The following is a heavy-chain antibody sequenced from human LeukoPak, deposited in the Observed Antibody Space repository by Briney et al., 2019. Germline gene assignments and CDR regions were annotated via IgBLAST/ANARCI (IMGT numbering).Heavy chain of an antibody. CDR3: AKDLMEWLPHYFDY. D-gene: IGHD3-3*01. V-gene: IGHV3-23*01. J-gene: IGHJ4*02. CDR1: GFTFSNYA. CDR2: ISGSGGST. Sequence: GRSLRLSCAASGFTFSNYAMGWVRQAPGKGLEWVSAISGSGGSTYYADSVKGRFTISRDSSNNTLYLQMNSLRAQDTAVYYCAKDLMEWLPHYFDYWGQGTLVTVSS.